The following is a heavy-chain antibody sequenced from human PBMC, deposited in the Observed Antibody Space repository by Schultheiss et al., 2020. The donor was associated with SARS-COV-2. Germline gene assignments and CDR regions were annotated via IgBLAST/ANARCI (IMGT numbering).Heavy chain of an antibody. J-gene: IGHJ4*02. Sequence: GGSLRLSCAASGFTFSNYAMPWVRQAPGKGLEWVGRTRNKANSYTTEYAASVKGRFTISRDDSKNSLYLQMNSLKTEDTAVYYCARGGGWNDFDYWGQGTLVTVSS. V-gene: IGHV3-72*01. CDR1: GFTFSNYA. CDR2: TRNKANSYTT. CDR3: ARGGGWNDFDY. D-gene: IGHD1-1*01.